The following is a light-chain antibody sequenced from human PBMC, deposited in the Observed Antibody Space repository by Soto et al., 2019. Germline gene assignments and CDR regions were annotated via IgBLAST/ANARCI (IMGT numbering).Light chain of an antibody. J-gene: IGKJ4*01. Sequence: DIVMTQSPDSLAVSLGERATINCKSSQSVLYTPNNKNYLAWYQQKPGQPPKLLIYWASTRESGVPDRFSGSESGTDFTLTISSLQAEDVAVYYCQQYFTPPPIFGGGTKVEIK. CDR1: QSVLYTPNNKNY. CDR3: QQYFTPPPI. V-gene: IGKV4-1*01. CDR2: WAS.